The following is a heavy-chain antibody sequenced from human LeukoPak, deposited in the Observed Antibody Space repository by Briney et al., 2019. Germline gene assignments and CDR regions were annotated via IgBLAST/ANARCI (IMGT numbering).Heavy chain of an antibody. J-gene: IGHJ6*03. CDR3: ARVGSSGWDYYYYMDV. Sequence: ASVKVSCKASGYTFTSYDINWVRQATGQGLEWMGWMNPNSGNTGYAQKFQGRVTMTRNTSISTAYMELSGLRSEDTAVYYCARVGSSGWDYYYYMDVWGKGTTVTISS. V-gene: IGHV1-8*01. CDR2: MNPNSGNT. D-gene: IGHD6-19*01. CDR1: GYTFTSYD.